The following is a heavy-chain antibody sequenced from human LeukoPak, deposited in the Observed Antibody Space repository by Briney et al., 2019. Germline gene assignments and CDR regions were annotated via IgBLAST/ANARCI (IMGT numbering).Heavy chain of an antibody. J-gene: IGHJ3*02. CDR2: IYHSGST. V-gene: IGHV4-38-2*02. CDR1: GYSISSGYY. Sequence: PSETLSLTCTVSGYSISSGYYWGWIRQPPGKGLEWIGSIYHSGSTYYNPSLKSRVTISVDTSKNQFSLKLSSVTAADTAVYYCARDPRDSTTVVTDLDAFDIWGQGTMVTVSS. CDR3: ARDPRDSTTVVTDLDAFDI. D-gene: IGHD4-23*01.